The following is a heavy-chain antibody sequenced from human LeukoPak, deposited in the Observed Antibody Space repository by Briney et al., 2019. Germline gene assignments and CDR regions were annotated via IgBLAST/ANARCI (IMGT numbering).Heavy chain of an antibody. CDR1: GFTFSNYW. CDR2: INGDGSYT. Sequence: GGSLRLSCAASGFTFSNYWMHWVRQAPGKGLVGVSRINGDGSYTNYADSVKGRFTISRDNAKNTLYLQMNSLRAEDTAVYYCARDLADWGQGTLVTVSS. CDR3: ARDLAD. V-gene: IGHV3-74*01. J-gene: IGHJ4*02. D-gene: IGHD6-19*01.